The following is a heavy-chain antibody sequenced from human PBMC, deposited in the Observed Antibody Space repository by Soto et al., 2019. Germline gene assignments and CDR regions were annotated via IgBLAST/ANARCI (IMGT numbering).Heavy chain of an antibody. CDR3: ARSPWYYDFCSGYYRYYYYYYGMDV. V-gene: IGHV1-8*01. Sequence: GASVKVSCKASGYTFTSYDINWVRQATGQGLEWMGWMNPNSGNTGYAQKFQGRVTMTRNTSISTAYMELSSLRSEDTAVYYCARSPWYYDFCSGYYRYYYYYYGMDVWGQGTTVTVSS. CDR2: MNPNSGNT. D-gene: IGHD3-3*01. CDR1: GYTFTSYD. J-gene: IGHJ6*02.